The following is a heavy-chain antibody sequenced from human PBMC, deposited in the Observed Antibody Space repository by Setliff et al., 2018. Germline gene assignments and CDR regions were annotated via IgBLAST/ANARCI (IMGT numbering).Heavy chain of an antibody. CDR3: ARNWATAQHYYYGMDV. CDR1: GFTFSSYE. D-gene: IGHD2-21*02. V-gene: IGHV3-23*01. CDR2: ISNSGGGT. J-gene: IGHJ6*02. Sequence: GESLKISCAASGFTFSSYEMNWVRQAPGKGLEWVSAISNSGGGTYYADSVKGRFTISRDNSKNTLFLQMNSLRAEDTAVYYCARNWATAQHYYYGMDVWGQGTTVTVSS.